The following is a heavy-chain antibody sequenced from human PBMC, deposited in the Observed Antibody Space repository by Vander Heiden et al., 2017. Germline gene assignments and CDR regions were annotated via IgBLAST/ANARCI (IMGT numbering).Heavy chain of an antibody. CDR1: GFTFSTYE. CDR2: ISASGSTI. D-gene: IGHD3-10*01. J-gene: IGHJ4*02. V-gene: IGHV3-48*03. CDR3: ATDITYGLDY. Sequence: EVQLVESGGGLVQPAGYLRLSCQASGFTFSTYEVNWFRQAQGKGLQWVSYISASGSTIYYTDSVKGRFTISRDNAKNSLYLQMNSLRADDTAVYYCATDITYGLDYWGQGTLVTVSS.